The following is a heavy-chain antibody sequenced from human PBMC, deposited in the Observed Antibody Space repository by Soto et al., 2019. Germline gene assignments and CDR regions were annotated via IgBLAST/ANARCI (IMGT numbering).Heavy chain of an antibody. J-gene: IGHJ4*02. CDR1: GFTFSNAW. D-gene: IGHD3-9*01. Sequence: GGSLRLSCAASGFTFSNAWMNWVRQAPGKGLEWVGRIKSKTDGGTTDYAAPVKGRFTISRDDSKNTLYLQMNSLKTEDTAVYYCTTGPERDVILTGYQFFDYWGQGTLVTVSS. CDR3: TTGPERDVILTGYQFFDY. CDR2: IKSKTDGGTT. V-gene: IGHV3-15*07.